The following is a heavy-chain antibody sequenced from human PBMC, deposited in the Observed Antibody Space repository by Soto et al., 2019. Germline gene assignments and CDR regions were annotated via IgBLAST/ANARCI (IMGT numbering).Heavy chain of an antibody. CDR1: GYTFTSYD. V-gene: IGHV1-8*01. CDR3: ARGQGITIFGVVTPYGMDV. D-gene: IGHD3-3*01. CDR2: MNPNSGNT. Sequence: GASVKVSCKASGYTFTSYDINWVRQATGQGLEWMGWMNPNSGNTGYAQKFQGRVTMTRNTSISTAYMELSSLRSEDTAVYYCARGQGITIFGVVTPYGMDVCGQWTTVTVSS. J-gene: IGHJ6*02.